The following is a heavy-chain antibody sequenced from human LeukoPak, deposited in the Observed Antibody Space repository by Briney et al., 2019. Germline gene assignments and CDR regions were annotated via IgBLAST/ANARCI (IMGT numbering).Heavy chain of an antibody. J-gene: IGHJ4*02. CDR1: GGSISSYY. V-gene: IGHV4-59*01. Sequence: PSETLSLTCTVSGGSISSYYWTWIRQPPGKGLEWIGYIYYSGSTNYNPSLKSRVTISVDTSKNQFSPKLSSVTAADTAVYYCARAGSGWSHFDYWGQGTLVTVSS. D-gene: IGHD6-19*01. CDR2: IYYSGST. CDR3: ARAGSGWSHFDY.